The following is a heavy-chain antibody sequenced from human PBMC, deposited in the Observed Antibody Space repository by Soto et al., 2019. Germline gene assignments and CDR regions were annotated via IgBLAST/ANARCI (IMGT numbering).Heavy chain of an antibody. D-gene: IGHD6-13*01. Sequence: EVQLVESGGGLVQPGGSLRLSCAASGFTFSSYSMNWVRQAPGKGLEWVSYISSSSSTIYYADSVKGRFTISRDNAKNSLYLQRTSLRAEDTAVYYCARHPERIAQIGWFDPWGQGTLVTFSS. CDR2: ISSSSSTI. CDR3: ARHPERIAQIGWFDP. J-gene: IGHJ5*02. CDR1: GFTFSSYS. V-gene: IGHV3-48*01.